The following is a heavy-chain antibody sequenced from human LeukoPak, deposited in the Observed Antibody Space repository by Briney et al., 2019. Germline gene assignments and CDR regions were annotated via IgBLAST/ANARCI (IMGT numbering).Heavy chain of an antibody. CDR1: GGSISSSSYY. CDR3: ARGLLYYDYVWGSYRKYYFDY. J-gene: IGHJ4*02. CDR2: IYYSGST. D-gene: IGHD3-16*02. V-gene: IGHV4-39*01. Sequence: KPSETLSLTCTVSGGSISSSSYYWGWVRQPPGKGLEWIGSIYYSGSTYYNPSPKSRVTISVDTSKNQFSLKLSSVTAADTAVYYCARGLLYYDYVWGSYRKYYFDYWGQGTLVTVSS.